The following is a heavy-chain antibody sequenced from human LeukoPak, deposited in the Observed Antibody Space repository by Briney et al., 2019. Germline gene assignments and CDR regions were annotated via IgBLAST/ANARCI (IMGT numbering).Heavy chain of an antibody. CDR3: ARALGTVDTAMVFRY. D-gene: IGHD5-18*01. V-gene: IGHV1-2*02. CDR2: INPNSGGT. Sequence: ASVKVSRKASGYTFTGYYMHWVRQAPGQGLEWMGWINPNSGGTNYAQKFQGRVTMTRDTSISTAYMELSRLRSDDTAVYYCARALGTVDTAMVFRYWGQGTLVTVSS. CDR1: GYTFTGYY. J-gene: IGHJ4*02.